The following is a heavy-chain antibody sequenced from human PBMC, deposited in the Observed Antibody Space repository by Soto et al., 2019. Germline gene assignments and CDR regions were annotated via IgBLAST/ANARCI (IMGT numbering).Heavy chain of an antibody. J-gene: IGHJ6*02. D-gene: IGHD3-10*01. V-gene: IGHV1-69*01. CDR2: IIPNFDTP. CDR3: AVAMVREILIFESSGMHV. CDR1: GGSFNNYA. Sequence: QVHLVQSGAEVKKPGSSWKVSCKTSGGSFNNYAVSWVRQAPGQGLEWMGGIIPNFDTPNYAQKFQDRVTIIADESTSTVYMELRSLRSNDTAVYYCAVAMVREILIFESSGMHVWGQGTTVIVSS.